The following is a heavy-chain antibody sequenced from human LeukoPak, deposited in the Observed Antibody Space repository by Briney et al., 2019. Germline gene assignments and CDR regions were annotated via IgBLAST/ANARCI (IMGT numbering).Heavy chain of an antibody. D-gene: IGHD3-9*01. J-gene: IGHJ4*02. CDR1: GYTLTELS. CDR2: FDPEDGET. V-gene: IGHV1-24*01. Sequence: ASVKGSCKVSGYTLTELSMHWVRQAPGKGLEWMGGFDPEDGETIYAQKFQGRVTMTEDTSTDTAYMELSSLRSEDTAVYYCATAASILTGYYGFDYWGQGTLVTVSS. CDR3: ATAASILTGYYGFDY.